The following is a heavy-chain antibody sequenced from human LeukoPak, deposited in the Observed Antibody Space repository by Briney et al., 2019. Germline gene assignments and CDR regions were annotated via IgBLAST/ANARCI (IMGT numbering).Heavy chain of an antibody. CDR1: GFTVSSNY. J-gene: IGHJ1*01. CDR3: ARDPYREGFQH. V-gene: IGHV3-66*01. Sequence: GGSLRLSCAASGFTVSSNYMSWVRQAPGKGLEWVSVIYSGGSTYYADSVKGRFTISRDNSKNTLYLQMNSLRAEDTAVYYCARDPYREGFQHWDQGTLVTVSS. D-gene: IGHD2-2*01. CDR2: IYSGGST.